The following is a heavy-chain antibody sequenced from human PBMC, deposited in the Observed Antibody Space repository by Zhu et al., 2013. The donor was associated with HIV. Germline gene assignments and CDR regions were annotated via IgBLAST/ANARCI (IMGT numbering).Heavy chain of an antibody. CDR2: INPNSGGT. J-gene: IGHJ6*02. D-gene: IGHD3-22*01. V-gene: IGHV1-2*02. CDR1: GYTFTGYY. Sequence: QVQLVQSGAEVKKPGASVKVSCKASGYTFTGYYMHWVRQAPGQGLEWMGWINPNSGGTNYAQKFQGRVTMTRDTSISTAYMELSRLRSEDTAVYYCARAFLDSSGYNYYYGMDVWGQGTTVTVSS. CDR3: ARAFLDSSGYNYYYGMDV.